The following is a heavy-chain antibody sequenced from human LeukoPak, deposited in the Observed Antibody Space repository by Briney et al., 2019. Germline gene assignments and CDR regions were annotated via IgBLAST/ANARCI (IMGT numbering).Heavy chain of an antibody. V-gene: IGHV4-59*08. D-gene: IGHD3-9*01. CDR1: GASMSDYY. CDR3: VRRVRYFGENDY. J-gene: IGHJ4*02. Sequence: SETLSLTCTVSGASMSDYYWSWIRQPPRKGLEWIGYIYYTGRTNYNPSLKSRVTMSVDTSKNQASLKLSSVTAADSAVYYCVRRVRYFGENDYWGQGTLVTVSS. CDR2: IYYTGRT.